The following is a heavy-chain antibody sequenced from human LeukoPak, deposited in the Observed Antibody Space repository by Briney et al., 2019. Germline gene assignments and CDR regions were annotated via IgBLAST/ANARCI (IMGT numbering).Heavy chain of an antibody. CDR1: GFTFSSYA. V-gene: IGHV3-23*01. CDR2: ISGSGGST. Sequence: GGSLRFSCEVSGFTFSSYAMSWVRQAPGKGLEWVSSISGSGGSTYYADSVKGRFTISRDNSKNTLYLSMNSLGAEDTAVYYCAKEQYKIFGVDPFDYWGQGTLVSVTS. J-gene: IGHJ4*02. D-gene: IGHD3-3*01. CDR3: AKEQYKIFGVDPFDY.